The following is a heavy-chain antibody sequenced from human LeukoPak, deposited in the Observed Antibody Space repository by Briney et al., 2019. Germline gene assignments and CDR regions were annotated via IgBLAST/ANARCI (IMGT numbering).Heavy chain of an antibody. V-gene: IGHV4-34*01. J-gene: IGHJ4*02. D-gene: IGHD6-13*01. CDR3: ARRLRSSWYSYFDY. CDR2: INRSGST. Sequence: SETLSLTCAVYGGSFSGYYWSWIRQPPGKGLEWIGEINRSGSTNYNPSLKSRVTISVDTSKNQFSLKLSSVTAADTAVYYCARRLRSSWYSYFDYWGQGTLVTVSS. CDR1: GGSFSGYY.